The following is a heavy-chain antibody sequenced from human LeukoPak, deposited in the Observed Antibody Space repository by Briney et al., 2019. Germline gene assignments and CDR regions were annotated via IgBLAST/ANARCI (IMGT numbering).Heavy chain of an antibody. J-gene: IGHJ2*01. Sequence: KASETLSLTCTASGGSISSGGYWWSWIRQYPGKGLEWIGYIYYSGSIYYNPSLRSRVTMSVDTSQNQYSLKLNSVTAADTAVYYCARAIVTPSGYVWYFDLWGRGTLVTVSS. CDR2: IYYSGSI. D-gene: IGHD3-3*01. CDR3: ARAIVTPSGYVWYFDL. V-gene: IGHV4-31*03. CDR1: GGSISSGGYW.